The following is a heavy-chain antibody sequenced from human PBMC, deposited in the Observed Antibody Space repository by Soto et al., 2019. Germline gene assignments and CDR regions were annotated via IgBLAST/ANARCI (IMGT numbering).Heavy chain of an antibody. CDR2: TYYRSKWYN. CDR1: GDSVSSNSAA. Sequence: PSQTLSLTCAISGDSVSSNSAAWNWIRQSPSRGLEWPGRTYYRSKWYNDYAVSVKSRITINPDTSKNQFSLQLNSVTPEDTAVYYCARDRQYSSSWSQVFDYWGQGTLVTVSS. CDR3: ARDRQYSSSWSQVFDY. J-gene: IGHJ4*02. D-gene: IGHD6-13*01. V-gene: IGHV6-1*01.